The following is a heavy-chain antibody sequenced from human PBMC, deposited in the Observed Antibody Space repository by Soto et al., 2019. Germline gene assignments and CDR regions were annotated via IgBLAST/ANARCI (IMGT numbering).Heavy chain of an antibody. Sequence: SETLSLTCTVSGGSISSYYWSWIRQPPGKGLEWIGYIYYSGSTNYNPSLKSRVTISVDRSRNHFSLNLRSVTTADTALYYCARDTSYDFWSGYVGFDPWGQGTLVTVSS. V-gene: IGHV4-59*01. D-gene: IGHD3-3*01. CDR2: IYYSGST. CDR3: ARDTSYDFWSGYVGFDP. CDR1: GGSISSYY. J-gene: IGHJ5*02.